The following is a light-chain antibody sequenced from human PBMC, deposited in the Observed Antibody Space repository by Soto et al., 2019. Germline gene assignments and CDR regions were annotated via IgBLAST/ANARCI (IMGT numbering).Light chain of an antibody. CDR2: GAS. Sequence: EIVLTQSPATLSLSPGERATLSCRASQSVSSNLAWYQQKPGQAPRVLIYGASTRAPGFPARFSGSGSGTEFTLTISSLQSEDFAVYYCQQYNNWPPWTFGQGTKVDIK. V-gene: IGKV3-15*01. J-gene: IGKJ1*01. CDR3: QQYNNWPPWT. CDR1: QSVSSN.